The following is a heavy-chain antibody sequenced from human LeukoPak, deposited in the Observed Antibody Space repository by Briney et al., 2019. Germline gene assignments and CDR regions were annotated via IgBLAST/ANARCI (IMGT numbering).Heavy chain of an antibody. CDR3: AKDDDWGRFNH. CDR1: GFSFRSHG. J-gene: IGHJ4*02. V-gene: IGHV3-23*01. CDR2: ISPRGDIT. D-gene: IGHD3-16*01. Sequence: PGGSLRLSCAASGFSFRSHGMNWVRQAPGKGLEWASGISPRGDITYYKDSVRGRFTISRDNFKNTVSLQLNSLRAEDTAMYYCAKDDDWGRFNHWGQGTLVTVSS.